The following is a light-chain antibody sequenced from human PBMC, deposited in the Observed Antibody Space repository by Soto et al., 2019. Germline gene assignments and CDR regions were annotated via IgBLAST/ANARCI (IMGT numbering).Light chain of an antibody. J-gene: IGLJ2*01. CDR3: QSYDSSPSGSRV. CDR1: SSNIGAGYD. V-gene: IGLV1-40*01. CDR2: ANS. Sequence: QSMLTQPPSVSGAPGQRVTISCTGSSSNIGAGYDVHWYQQLPGRSPKLLIYANSNRPSGVPDRFSGSKSGTSASLAITGLQAEDEADYYCQSYDSSPSGSRVFGGGTKLTVL.